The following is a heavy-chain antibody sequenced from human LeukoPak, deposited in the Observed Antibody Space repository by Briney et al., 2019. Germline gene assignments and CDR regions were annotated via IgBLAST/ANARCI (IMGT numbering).Heavy chain of an antibody. CDR3: ARGGGLDV. Sequence: GGSLRLSCAASGFTFSSYSMNWVRQAPGKGLEWVSSISSSSSYIYYADSVKGRFTISRDNAKNTLYLQMSNLRAEDTAVYFCARGGGLDVWGQGATVTVSS. CDR2: ISSSSSYI. D-gene: IGHD3-16*01. V-gene: IGHV3-21*04. CDR1: GFTFSSYS. J-gene: IGHJ6*02.